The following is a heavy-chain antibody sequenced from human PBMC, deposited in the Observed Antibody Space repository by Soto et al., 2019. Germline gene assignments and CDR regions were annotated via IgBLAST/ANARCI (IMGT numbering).Heavy chain of an antibody. CDR3: ASSASPDAY. J-gene: IGHJ4*02. CDR2: INSGSTSI. Sequence: EVQLVESGGGLVQPGGSLRLSCVASGFIFSSYSMNWVRQAPGKGLEWTSYINSGSTSIYYADSVKGRFTISRDNAKNSLYLQMNSLRAEDTAVYYCASSASPDAYWGQGTLVTVSS. V-gene: IGHV3-48*01. CDR1: GFIFSSYS. D-gene: IGHD1-26*01.